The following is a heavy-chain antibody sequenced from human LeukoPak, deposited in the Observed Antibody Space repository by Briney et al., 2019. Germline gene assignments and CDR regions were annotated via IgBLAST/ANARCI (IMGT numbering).Heavy chain of an antibody. CDR3: ARAGYSSGWSSFDY. V-gene: IGHV4-59*01. J-gene: IGHJ4*02. CDR1: GGSISSYY. D-gene: IGHD6-19*01. Sequence: PSETLSLTCTVSGGSISSYYWSWIRQPPGKGLEWIGYIYYSGSTNYNPSLKSRVTISVDTSKNQFSLKLSSVTAADTAVYYCARAGYSSGWSSFDYWGQGTLVTASS. CDR2: IYYSGST.